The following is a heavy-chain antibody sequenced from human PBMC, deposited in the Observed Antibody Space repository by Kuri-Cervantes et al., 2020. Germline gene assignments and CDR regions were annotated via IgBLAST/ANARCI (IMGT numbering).Heavy chain of an antibody. CDR3: ARARDIGYCSGGGCYYFDY. D-gene: IGHD2-15*01. CDR2: IYHSGST. J-gene: IGHJ4*02. CDR1: GGSISSGGYS. Sequence: SETLSLTCTVSGGSISSGGYSWSWIRQPPGKGLEWIGYIYHSGSTYYNPSLKSRVTISVDRSKNQFSLKLSSVTAADTAVYYCARARDIGYCSGGGCYYFDYWGQGTLVTVSS. V-gene: IGHV4-30-2*01.